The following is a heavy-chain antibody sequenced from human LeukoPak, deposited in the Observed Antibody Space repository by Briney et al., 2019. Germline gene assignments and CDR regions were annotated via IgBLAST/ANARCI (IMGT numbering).Heavy chain of an antibody. CDR2: ISYSGPHM. V-gene: IGHV3-21*01. CDR3: ASNDYRDEGIDS. D-gene: IGHD4-17*01. Sequence: GSLKPSCAAFGFALRRYSLNWVRQAPGEGLEWVSSISYSGPHMFYADSVRGRFTISRDNAENSLFLQMNSLRAEDTAVYFCASNDYRDEGIDSWGQGTLVTVSS. CDR1: GFALRRYS. J-gene: IGHJ4*02.